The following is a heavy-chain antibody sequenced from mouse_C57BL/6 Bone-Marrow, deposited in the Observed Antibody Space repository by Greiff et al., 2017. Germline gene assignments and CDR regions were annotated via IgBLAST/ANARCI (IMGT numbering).Heavy chain of an antibody. V-gene: IGHV5-6*01. CDR1: GFTFSSYG. Sequence: EVMLVESGGDLVKPGGSLKLSCAASGFTFSSYGMSWVRQTPDKRLAWVATISSGGSYTYYPDSVKGRFTISRDNAKNTLYLQMSSLKSEDTAMYYCERQGVYYGMDYWGQGTSVTVSS. J-gene: IGHJ4*01. CDR2: ISSGGSYT. CDR3: ERQGVYYGMDY.